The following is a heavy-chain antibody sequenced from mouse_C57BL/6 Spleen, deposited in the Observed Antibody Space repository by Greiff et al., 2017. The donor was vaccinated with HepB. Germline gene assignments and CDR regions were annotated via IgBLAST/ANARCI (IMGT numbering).Heavy chain of an antibody. Sequence: EVQLKESGGGLVQPKGSLKLSCAASGFSFNTYAMNWVRQAPGKGLEWVARIRSKSNNYATYYADSVKDRFTISRDDSESMLYLQMNNLKTEDTAMYYCVRLKDAMDYWGQGTSVTVSS. CDR3: VRLKDAMDY. V-gene: IGHV10-1*01. J-gene: IGHJ4*01. CDR1: GFSFNTYA. CDR2: IRSKSNNYAT.